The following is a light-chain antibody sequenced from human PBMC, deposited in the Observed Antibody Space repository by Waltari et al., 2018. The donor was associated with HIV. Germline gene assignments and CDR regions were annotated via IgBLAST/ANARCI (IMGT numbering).Light chain of an antibody. V-gene: IGKV1-39*01. CDR3: QQSFNNPRS. J-gene: IGKJ1*01. Sequence: DIQMPQSPSSLSASLGDRVTITCRASQTVSNDLNWYQQKPGKAPKHLIYAASSWQSGVPSRCSGSGAGTEYTLSISSVQPEGCATYDGQQSFNNPRSFGEGTKVEVK. CDR1: QTVSND. CDR2: AAS.